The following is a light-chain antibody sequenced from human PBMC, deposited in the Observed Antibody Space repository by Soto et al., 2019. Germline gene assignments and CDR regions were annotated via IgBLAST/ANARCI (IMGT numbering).Light chain of an antibody. V-gene: IGLV2-23*03. CDR1: SSDVGSYNF. CDR3: CSYAGSSTFVV. Sequence: QAASVSGSPGQSITISCAGTSSDVGSYNFVSWYQQHPGKAPKLMIYEGNKRPSGVSNRFSGSKSGNTASLTISGLQAADEADYYCCSYAGSSTFVVFGGGTKLTVL. J-gene: IGLJ2*01. CDR2: EGN.